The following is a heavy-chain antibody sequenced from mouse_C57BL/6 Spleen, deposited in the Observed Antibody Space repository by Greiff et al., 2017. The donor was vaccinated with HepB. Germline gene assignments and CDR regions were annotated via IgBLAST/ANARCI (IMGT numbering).Heavy chain of an antibody. J-gene: IGHJ4*01. V-gene: IGHV5-17*01. Sequence: EVKLVESGGGLVKPGGSLKLSCAASGFTFSDYGMHWVRQAPEKGLEWVAYISSGSSTIYYADTVKGRFTISRDNAKNTLFLQMTSLRSEDTAMYYCARSHYYGSSYGAMDYWGQGTSVTVSS. CDR2: ISSGSSTI. CDR3: ARSHYYGSSYGAMDY. CDR1: GFTFSDYG. D-gene: IGHD1-1*01.